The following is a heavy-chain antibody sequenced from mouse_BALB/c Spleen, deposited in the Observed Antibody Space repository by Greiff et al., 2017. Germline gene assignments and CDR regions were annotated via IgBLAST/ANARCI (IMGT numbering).Heavy chain of an antibody. CDR1: GFAFSSYD. CDR3: ARQYGSSYAMDY. CDR2: ISSGGGRT. V-gene: IGHV5-12-1*01. D-gene: IGHD1-1*01. Sequence: EVQGVESGGGLVKPGGSLKLSCAASGFAFSSYDMSWVRQTPEKRLEWVAYISSGGGRTYYPDTVKGRFTISRDNAKNTLYLQMSSLKSEDTAMYYCARQYGSSYAMDYWGQGTSVTVSS. J-gene: IGHJ4*01.